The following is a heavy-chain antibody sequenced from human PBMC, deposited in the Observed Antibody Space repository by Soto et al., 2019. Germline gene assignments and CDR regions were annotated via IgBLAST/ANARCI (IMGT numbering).Heavy chain of an antibody. CDR1: GDSISNYY. J-gene: IGHJ4*02. D-gene: IGHD6-6*01. CDR3: RRDFDY. Sequence: SETLSLTCTVSGDSISNYYWSWIRQPAGKGLEWIGRLSTSGSTNYNPSLKSRVTMSVDTSKNQFSLMLNSVTAADTAVYYCRRDFDYWGQGTLVTVSS. V-gene: IGHV4-4*07. CDR2: LSTSGST.